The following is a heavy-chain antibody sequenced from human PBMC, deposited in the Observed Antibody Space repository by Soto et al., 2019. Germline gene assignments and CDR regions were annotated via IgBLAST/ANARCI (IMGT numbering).Heavy chain of an antibody. V-gene: IGHV4-34*01. CDR2: INHSGST. CDR3: ARGLGYGDYFSYGMDV. D-gene: IGHD4-17*01. CDR1: GGSFSGYY. Sequence: SETLSLTCAVHGGSFSGYYWSWIRQPPGKGLEWIGEINHSGSTNYNPSLKSRVTISVDTSKNQFSLKLSSVTAADTAVYYCARGLGYGDYFSYGMDVWGQGTTVT. J-gene: IGHJ6*02.